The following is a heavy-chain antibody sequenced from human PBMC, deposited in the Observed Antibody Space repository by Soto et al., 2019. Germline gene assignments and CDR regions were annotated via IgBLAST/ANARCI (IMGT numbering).Heavy chain of an antibody. J-gene: IGHJ6*02. CDR2: ISYDGSNK. CDR1: GFTFSSYG. D-gene: IGHD3-10*01. CDR3: ARASVRGEYYSYGMDV. V-gene: IGHV3-30-3*01. Sequence: QVQLVESGGGVVQPGRSLRLSCAASGFTFSSYGIHWVRQAPGKGLEWEAVISYDGSNKYYADSVKGRFTISRDNSKNTLYLQMNSLRAEDKAVYYCARASVRGEYYSYGMDVWGQGTTVTVSS.